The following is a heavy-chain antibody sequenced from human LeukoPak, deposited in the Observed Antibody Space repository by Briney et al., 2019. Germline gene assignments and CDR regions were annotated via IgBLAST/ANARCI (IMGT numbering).Heavy chain of an antibody. CDR3: ARDTGGPNWFDP. V-gene: IGHV3-23*01. Sequence: PGGSLRLSCAASEFTFSAHAMNWVRQAPGKGLEWVSGISGSGGGTFHADSVKGRFTISRDNSKNTLYLEMNSLRAEDTAVYYCARDTGGPNWFDPWGQGTLVTVSS. CDR1: EFTFSAHA. D-gene: IGHD2-8*02. CDR2: ISGSGGGT. J-gene: IGHJ5*02.